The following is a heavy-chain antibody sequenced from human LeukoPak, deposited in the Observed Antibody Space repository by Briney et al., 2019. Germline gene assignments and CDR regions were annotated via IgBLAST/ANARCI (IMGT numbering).Heavy chain of an antibody. Sequence: SETLSLTCAVSGGSISSGTYSWSWIRQPPGKGLEWIGYIFHNGNTHYNPSLKSRVTVSIDKSKNQFSLRLSSVTAADTAVYFCARGGGFYGSGTTHFDYWGQETLVTVSS. CDR1: GGSISSGTYS. V-gene: IGHV4-30-2*01. D-gene: IGHD3-10*01. J-gene: IGHJ4*02. CDR2: IFHNGNT. CDR3: ARGGGFYGSGTTHFDY.